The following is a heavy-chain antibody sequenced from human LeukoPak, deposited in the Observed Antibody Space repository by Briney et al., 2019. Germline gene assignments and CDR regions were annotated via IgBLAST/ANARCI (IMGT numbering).Heavy chain of an antibody. V-gene: IGHV3-66*01. J-gene: IGHJ3*02. CDR3: ARGIAVVAAKGDAFDI. D-gene: IGHD2-15*01. CDR1: GFTVSSNY. CDR2: IYSGGST. Sequence: GGSLRLSCAASGFTVSSNYMSWVRQAPGKGLEWVSVIYSGGSTYYADSVKGGFTISRDNSKNTLYLQMNSLRAEDTAVYYCARGIAVVAAKGDAFDIWGQGTMVTVSS.